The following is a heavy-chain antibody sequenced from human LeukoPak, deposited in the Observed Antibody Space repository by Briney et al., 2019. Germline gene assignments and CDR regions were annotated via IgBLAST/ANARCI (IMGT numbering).Heavy chain of an antibody. CDR3: ARDGAYYYDSSGYYHLDY. CDR2: INPNSGGT. J-gene: IGHJ4*02. V-gene: IGHV1-2*02. D-gene: IGHD3-22*01. CDR1: GYTFTGYY. Sequence: ASVKVSCKASGYTFTGYYMHWVRQAPGQGLEWMGWINPNSGGTNYAQKFQGRVTMTRDTSISTAYMELSRLRSDDTAVYYCARDGAYYYDSSGYYHLDYWGQGTLVTVSS.